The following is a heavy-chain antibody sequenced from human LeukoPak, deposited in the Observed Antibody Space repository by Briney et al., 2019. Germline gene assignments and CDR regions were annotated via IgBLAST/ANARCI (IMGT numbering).Heavy chain of an antibody. CDR1: GFTFSNYW. J-gene: IGHJ4*02. CDR3: ARGTRPLAYYYDSSSDY. Sequence: PGGSLRLSCAASGFTFSNYWMSWVRQAPGKGLEWVANIKQDGSEKYYVDSVKGRFTISRDNAKNSLYLQVNSLRAEDTAVYYCARGTRPLAYYYDSSSDYWGQGTLVTVSS. V-gene: IGHV3-7*01. CDR2: IKQDGSEK. D-gene: IGHD3-22*01.